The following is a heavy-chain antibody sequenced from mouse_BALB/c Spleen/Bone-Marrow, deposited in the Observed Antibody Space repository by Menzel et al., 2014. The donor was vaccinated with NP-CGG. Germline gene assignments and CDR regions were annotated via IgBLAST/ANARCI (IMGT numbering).Heavy chain of an antibody. CDR2: IFSFDSYT. V-gene: IGHV1-69*02. Sequence: VQLQKSWAELVRPGASVKLSCKASGYTFTRHWVKWGEQRPGQGPEWIGNIFSFDSYTNYNQKFKDKATLTVDKSSSTAYMQLSSPTSEDSAAYYCTRSYGSSYEYYFDYWGQGTTLTVSS. CDR3: TRSYGSSYEYYFDY. D-gene: IGHD1-1*01. J-gene: IGHJ2*01. CDR1: GYTFTRHW.